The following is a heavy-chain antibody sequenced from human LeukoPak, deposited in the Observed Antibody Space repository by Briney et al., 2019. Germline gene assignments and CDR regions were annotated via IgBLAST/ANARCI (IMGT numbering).Heavy chain of an antibody. CDR2: IIPIFGTA. CDR1: GGTFSNYA. D-gene: IGHD5-18*01. J-gene: IGHJ4*02. Sequence: ASVKVSCKASGGTFSNYAISWVRQAPGQGLEWMGGIIPIFGTANYAQKFQGRVTITADKSTSTAYMELSSLRSEGTAVYYCASGASGYTYGEFDSWGQGTLVTVSS. CDR3: ASGASGYTYGEFDS. V-gene: IGHV1-69*06.